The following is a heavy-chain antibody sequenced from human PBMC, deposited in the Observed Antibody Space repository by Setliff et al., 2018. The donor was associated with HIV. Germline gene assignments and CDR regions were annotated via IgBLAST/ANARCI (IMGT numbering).Heavy chain of an antibody. CDR2: ISYVGSNR. V-gene: IGHV3-30*05. CDR3: ARDPSAEILTGYKSYYYYMDV. CDR1: GFTFSSYS. D-gene: IGHD3-9*01. J-gene: IGHJ6*03. Sequence: GESLKISCAASGFTFSSYSMNWVRQAPGKGLEWVAVISYVGSNRYYADSVKGRFTISRDNSKTTLYLQMNSLRAEDTAVYYCARDPSAEILTGYKSYYYYMDVWGKGTTVTVSS.